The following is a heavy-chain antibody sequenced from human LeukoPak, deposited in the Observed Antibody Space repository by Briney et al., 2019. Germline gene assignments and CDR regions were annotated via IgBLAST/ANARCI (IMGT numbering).Heavy chain of an antibody. CDR2: IYTSGST. CDR1: GGSISSYY. D-gene: IGHD1-26*01. J-gene: IGHJ6*03. Sequence: SETLSLTFTVSGGSISSYYWSWIRQPPGKGLEWIGRIYTSGSTNYNPSLKSRVTISVDTSKNQFSLKLTSVTAADTAVYYCARVGVGSYPYYYYMDVWGKGTTVTVSS. CDR3: ARVGVGSYPYYYYMDV. V-gene: IGHV4-4*08.